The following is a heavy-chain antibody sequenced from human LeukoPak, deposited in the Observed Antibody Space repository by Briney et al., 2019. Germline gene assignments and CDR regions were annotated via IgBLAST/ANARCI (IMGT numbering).Heavy chain of an antibody. CDR1: GYSISSGYY. CDR2: IYHSGST. J-gene: IGHJ2*01. Sequence: SETLSLTCTVSGYSISSGYYWGWIRQPPGKGLEWIGSIYHSGSTYYNPSLKSRVTISVDTSKNQFSLKLSSVTAADTAVYYCARELRLHDFWSGPLDLWGRGTLVTVSS. D-gene: IGHD3-3*01. CDR3: ARELRLHDFWSGPLDL. V-gene: IGHV4-38-2*02.